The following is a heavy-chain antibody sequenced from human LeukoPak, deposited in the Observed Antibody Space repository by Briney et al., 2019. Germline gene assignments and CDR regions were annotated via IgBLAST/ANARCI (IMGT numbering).Heavy chain of an antibody. CDR3: ARGRATGTANPFYYFDY. D-gene: IGHD5-12*01. Sequence: SETLSLTCTVSGGSISSYYWSWIRQPPGKGLEWIGYIYYSGSTNYNPSLKSRVTISVDTSKNQFSLKLSSVTAADTAVYYCARGRATGTANPFYYFDYWGQGTLVTVSS. CDR2: IYYSGST. CDR1: GGSISSYY. J-gene: IGHJ4*02. V-gene: IGHV4-59*12.